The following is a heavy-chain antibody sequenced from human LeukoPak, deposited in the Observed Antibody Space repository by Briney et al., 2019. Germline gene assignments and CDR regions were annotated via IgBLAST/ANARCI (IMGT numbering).Heavy chain of an antibody. Sequence: PGGSLRLSCAASGFTFSSYAMSWVRQAPGAGREWASAISGSGGSTYYADHVKGRFTISRDNSKNTLYLQMNSLRAEDTAVYYCARHLRNYDILTGRMYYYGMDVWGQGTTVTVSS. CDR3: ARHLRNYDILTGRMYYYGMDV. D-gene: IGHD3-9*01. CDR1: GFTFSSYA. J-gene: IGHJ6*02. CDR2: ISGSGGST. V-gene: IGHV3-23*01.